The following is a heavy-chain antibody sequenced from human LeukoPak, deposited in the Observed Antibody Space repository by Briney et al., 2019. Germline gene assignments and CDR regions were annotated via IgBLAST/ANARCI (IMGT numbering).Heavy chain of an antibody. CDR3: ARRGMECSGGSCYPNFFDY. Sequence: GESLKISCKGSGYSFTGYWIGWVRQVPGRGLEWVGIIYPGDSDTRYSPSFQGQVAMSADKSISTAYLQWSSLKASDTAIYYCARRGMECSGGSCYPNFFDYWGRGTLVTVSS. D-gene: IGHD2-15*01. CDR1: GYSFTGYW. V-gene: IGHV5-51*01. J-gene: IGHJ4*02. CDR2: IYPGDSDT.